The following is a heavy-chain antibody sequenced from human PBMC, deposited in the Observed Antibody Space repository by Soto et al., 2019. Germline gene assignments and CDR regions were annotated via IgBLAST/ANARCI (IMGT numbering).Heavy chain of an antibody. D-gene: IGHD6-6*01. J-gene: IGHJ6*02. CDR1: GYTFTSYI. Sequence: ASVKVSCKASGYTFTSYIISWVRQAPGPGLEWMGWISAYNGNTNYAQKLQGRVTMTTDTSTSTAYMELRSLRSDDTAVYYCARMGVGHSSSSNYYYYGMYVWGQGTTVTVSS. V-gene: IGHV1-18*01. CDR3: ARMGVGHSSSSNYYYYGMYV. CDR2: ISAYNGNT.